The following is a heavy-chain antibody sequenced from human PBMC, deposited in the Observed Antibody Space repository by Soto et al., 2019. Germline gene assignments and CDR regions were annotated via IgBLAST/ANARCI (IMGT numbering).Heavy chain of an antibody. D-gene: IGHD2-21*02. CDR2: NYYSGIT. Sequence: SETLSLTCTVSGGSISSGGYYWTWIRQHPGKGLEWIGYNYYSGITYYNPSLKSRVTISLDTSKNQFSLKLSSVTAADTAVYYCARVCGGDCHYGMDVWGQGTTVTVSS. CDR3: ARVCGGDCHYGMDV. CDR1: GGSISSGGYY. J-gene: IGHJ6*02. V-gene: IGHV4-31*03.